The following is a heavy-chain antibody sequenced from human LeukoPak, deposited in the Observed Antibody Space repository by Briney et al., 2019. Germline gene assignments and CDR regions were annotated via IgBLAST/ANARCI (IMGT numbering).Heavy chain of an antibody. J-gene: IGHJ4*02. Sequence: AAVKASCKGTGYTFTSYYMHGVRQAAGQGLDWMGIINPSGGSTSYAQKFQGRVTMTMDTSTSNVYMELSSLRYEDRAEYYGARGYSRDGYNPSGYWGQGTLVIVSS. CDR1: GYTFTSYY. V-gene: IGHV1-46*01. CDR2: INPSGGST. D-gene: IGHD5-24*01. CDR3: ARGYSRDGYNPSGY.